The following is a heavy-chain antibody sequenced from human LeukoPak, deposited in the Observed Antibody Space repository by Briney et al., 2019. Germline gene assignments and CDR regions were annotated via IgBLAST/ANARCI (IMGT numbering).Heavy chain of an antibody. CDR1: GGSISSGGYY. CDR2: IYYSGST. V-gene: IGHV4-61*08. J-gene: IGHJ3*02. Sequence: SETLSLTCTVSGGSISSGGYYWSWIRQPPGKGLEWIGYIYYSGSTNYNPSLKSRVTISVDTSKNQFSLKLSSVTAADTAVYYCARGADYAFDIWGQGTMVTVSS. CDR3: ARGADYAFDI.